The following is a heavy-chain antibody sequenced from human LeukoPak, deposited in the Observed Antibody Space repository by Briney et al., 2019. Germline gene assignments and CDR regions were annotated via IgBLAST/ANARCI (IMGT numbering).Heavy chain of an antibody. CDR3: ARDNCSGGSCLGAFDI. J-gene: IGHJ3*02. Sequence: GGSLRLSCAASGFTFSSYAMHWVRQAPGKGLEWVAVISYDGSNKYYADSVKGRFTISRDNSKNTLYLQMNSLGAEDTAVYYCARDNCSGGSCLGAFDIWGQGTMVTVSS. V-gene: IGHV3-30-3*01. D-gene: IGHD2-15*01. CDR2: ISYDGSNK. CDR1: GFTFSSYA.